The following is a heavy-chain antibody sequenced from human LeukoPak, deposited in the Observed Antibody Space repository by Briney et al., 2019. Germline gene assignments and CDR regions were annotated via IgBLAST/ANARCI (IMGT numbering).Heavy chain of an antibody. D-gene: IGHD1-26*01. J-gene: IGHJ4*02. CDR3: AKEGRGGSYYGEYFDY. CDR1: GFTFSNYA. V-gene: IGHV3-30*18. CDR2: ISYDGSNK. Sequence: SGGSLRLSCAASGFTFSNYAMSWVRQAPGKGLEWVAVISYDGSNKYYADSVKGRFTISRDNSKNTLYLQMNSLRVEDTAVYYCAKEGRGGSYYGEYFDYWGQGTLVTVSS.